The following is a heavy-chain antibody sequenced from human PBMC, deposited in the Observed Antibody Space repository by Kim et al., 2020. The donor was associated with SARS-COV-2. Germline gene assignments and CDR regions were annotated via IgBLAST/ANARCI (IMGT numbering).Heavy chain of an antibody. CDR1: GFTFSSYA. CDR3: AKHWGRVAQGTNGMDV. J-gene: IGHJ6*02. D-gene: IGHD3-16*01. V-gene: IGHV3-23*01. Sequence: GGSLRLSCAASGFTFSSYAMSWVRQAPGKGLEWVSVISGSGNTYYADSVKGRFTISRDNYKNTLYLQMNSLRAEDTAVYYCAKHWGRVAQGTNGMDVWGQGTTVTVSS. CDR2: ISGSGNT.